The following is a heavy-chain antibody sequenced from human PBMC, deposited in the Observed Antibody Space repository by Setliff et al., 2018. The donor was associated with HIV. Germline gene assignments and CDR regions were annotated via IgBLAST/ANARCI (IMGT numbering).Heavy chain of an antibody. Sequence: PSETLSLTCTVSGGSLNTYYWTWIRQPAGKGLEWIGRIYTSGSTNYNPSLKSRLTMSVEMSKNQFSLKLSSVTAADTAVYFCVNSGYDGDYYYYYMDVWGKGTTVTVSS. CDR3: VNSGYDGDYYYYYMDV. D-gene: IGHD5-12*01. CDR1: GGSLNTYY. V-gene: IGHV4-4*07. J-gene: IGHJ6*03. CDR2: IYTSGST.